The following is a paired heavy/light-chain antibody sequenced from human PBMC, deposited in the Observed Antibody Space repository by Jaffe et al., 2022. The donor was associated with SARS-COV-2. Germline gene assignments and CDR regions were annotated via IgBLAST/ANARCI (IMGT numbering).Heavy chain of an antibody. J-gene: IGHJ4*02. CDR3: VIGRRRNVPLTAAPADY. V-gene: IGHV3-43*01. D-gene: IGHD2-21*02. CDR2: INWDGDRA. CDR1: GFDFNAYT. Sequence: EVRLVESGGTVVQPGGSLRLACAASGFDFNAYTMHWVRQVPGKSLEWVSVINWDGDRAFYADSLEGRFTISRDNNKKSLYLQADSLRTEDTALYRCVIGRRRNVPLTAAPADYWGQGTLVTVFS.
Light chain of an antibody. V-gene: IGLV1-51*01. Sequence: QSVLTQPPSVSAAPGQKVTISCSGSSSNIGNNYVSWYQQLPGTAPKLLIYDNDKRPPGIPDRFSGSKSGSSATLGITGLQAGDEADYYCGTWDSRLSGALFGGGTKLTVL. CDR1: SSNIGNNY. J-gene: IGLJ3*02. CDR2: DND. CDR3: GTWDSRLSGAL.